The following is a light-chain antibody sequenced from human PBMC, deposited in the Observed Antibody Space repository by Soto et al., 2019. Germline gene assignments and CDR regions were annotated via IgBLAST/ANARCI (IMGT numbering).Light chain of an antibody. J-gene: IGKJ1*01. Sequence: IVMTQSPATLSVSPWERATLSCGASQSVSSSYLAWYQQKPGLAPRLLIYDASSRATGIPDRFSGSGSGTDFTLTISRLEPEDFAVYYCQQYGSSPITFGQGTKVDIK. CDR2: DAS. CDR3: QQYGSSPIT. V-gene: IGKV3D-20*01. CDR1: QSVSSSY.